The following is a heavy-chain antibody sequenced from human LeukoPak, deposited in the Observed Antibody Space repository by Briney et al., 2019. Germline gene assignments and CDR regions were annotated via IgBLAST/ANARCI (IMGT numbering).Heavy chain of an antibody. CDR3: ARPATPRERLLLY. CDR2: INHSGSS. J-gene: IGHJ4*02. D-gene: IGHD3-22*01. CDR1: GGSFSDYY. Sequence: SETLSLTCAVYGGSFSDYYWTWIRQPPGKRLEWIGEINHSGSSSQNPSLKSRVTMSVDTSKNQFSLKLTSVTAADTAVYYCARPATPRERLLLYWGQGTLVTVSS. V-gene: IGHV4-34*01.